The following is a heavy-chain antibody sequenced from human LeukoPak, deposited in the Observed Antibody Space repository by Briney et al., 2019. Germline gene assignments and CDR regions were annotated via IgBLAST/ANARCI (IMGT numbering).Heavy chain of an antibody. V-gene: IGHV4-30-2*01. CDR3: ARVQRVGNSGYYHDY. J-gene: IGHJ4*02. CDR2: IYHSGST. Sequence: SETLSLTCTVSGGSISSGGYYWSWIRQPPGKGLEWIGYIYHSGSTYYNPSLKSRFTISVDTSKNQFSLKVNSVTAADAAVYYCARVQRVGNSGYYHDYWGQGTLVTVSS. D-gene: IGHD3-22*01. CDR1: GGSISSGGYY.